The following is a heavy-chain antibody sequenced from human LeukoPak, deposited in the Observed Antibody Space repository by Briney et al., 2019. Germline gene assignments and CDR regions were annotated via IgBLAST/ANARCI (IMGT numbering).Heavy chain of an antibody. CDR2: IWYDGSNK. CDR1: GFTFSSYG. CDR3: AKEQYYYDSSGYYPLFDY. V-gene: IGHV3-33*06. Sequence: GGSLRLSCAASGFTFSSYGMHWVRQAPGKGLEWVAVIWYDGSNKYYADSVKGRFTISRENSKNTLYLQMNSLRAEDTAVYYCAKEQYYYDSSGYYPLFDYWGQGTLVTVSS. D-gene: IGHD3-22*01. J-gene: IGHJ4*02.